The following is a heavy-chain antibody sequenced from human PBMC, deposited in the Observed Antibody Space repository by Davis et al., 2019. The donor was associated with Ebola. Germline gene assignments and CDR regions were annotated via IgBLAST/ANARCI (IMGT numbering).Heavy chain of an antibody. V-gene: IGHV3-23*01. D-gene: IGHD3-16*01. CDR1: GFISSTYA. CDR3: AKARRDYTSPRSYDH. CDR2: INNSGGTK. Sequence: PGGSLRLSCVASGFISSTYAMSWVRQGAGKGLEWVAGINNSGGTKYYADSVKGRFTISRDNSKNTLYLKINSLRAEDTAVYYCAKARRDYTSPRSYDHWGQGTTFTVSS. J-gene: IGHJ6*02.